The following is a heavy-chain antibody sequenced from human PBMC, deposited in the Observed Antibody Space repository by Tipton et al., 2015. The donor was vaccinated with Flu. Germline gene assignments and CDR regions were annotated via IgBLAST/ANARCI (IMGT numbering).Heavy chain of an antibody. V-gene: IGHV4-31*03. CDR1: GASISSGGYY. CDR2: IYYSGAT. D-gene: IGHD3-10*01. J-gene: IGHJ5*02. Sequence: TLSLTCSVSGASISSGGYYWTWIRQLPGKGLEWIGHIYYSGATLYNPSLKSRLTISIDTSKNQFSLNLNSMTVADTAVYFCAREAAPTPGAGYQYESWGQGKLVTVSS. CDR3: AREAAPTPGAGYQYES.